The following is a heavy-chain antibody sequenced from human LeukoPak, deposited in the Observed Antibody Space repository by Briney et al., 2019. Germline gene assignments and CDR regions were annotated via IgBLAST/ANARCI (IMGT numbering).Heavy chain of an antibody. CDR2: IKPDGSEK. D-gene: IGHD3-22*01. Sequence: GGSLRLSCAASGLTFSSCFMTWVRQAPGKGLEWVANIKPDGSEKYYMDSVKGRFTISRDNAKNSLYLQMNSLRAEDTAVYYCAREPYYYDSSGYYRDYWGQGTLVTVSS. CDR3: AREPYYYDSSGYYRDY. CDR1: GLTFSSCF. J-gene: IGHJ4*02. V-gene: IGHV3-7*01.